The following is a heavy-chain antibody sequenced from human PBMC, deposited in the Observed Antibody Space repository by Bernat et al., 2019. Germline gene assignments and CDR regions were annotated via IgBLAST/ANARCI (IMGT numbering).Heavy chain of an antibody. J-gene: IGHJ4*02. CDR1: GFTFGSYW. Sequence: EVQVVESGGGLVQPGGSLRLSCAASGFTFGSYWMHWVRQAPGKGLEWVSRINPDESRTDYAGSVKGRFTISRDNAKNTLYLQMNTLRADDTAVYYCARGFDYGSGSVGYWGQGTLVTVYS. CDR3: ARGFDYGSGSVGY. V-gene: IGHV3-74*01. D-gene: IGHD3-10*01. CDR2: INPDESRT.